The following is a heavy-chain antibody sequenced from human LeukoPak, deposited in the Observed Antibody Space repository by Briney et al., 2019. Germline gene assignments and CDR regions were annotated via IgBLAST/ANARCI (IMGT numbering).Heavy chain of an antibody. CDR1: GYTFTSYY. V-gene: IGHV1-2*02. Sequence: ASVKASCKASGYTFTSYYMHWVRQAPGQGLEWMGWIKPNSGGTNYAQKFQGRVTMTRDTSISTAYMELSRLRSDDTAVYYCARACSGGSCYFSGAFDIWGQGTMVTVSS. D-gene: IGHD2-15*01. J-gene: IGHJ3*02. CDR3: ARACSGGSCYFSGAFDI. CDR2: IKPNSGGT.